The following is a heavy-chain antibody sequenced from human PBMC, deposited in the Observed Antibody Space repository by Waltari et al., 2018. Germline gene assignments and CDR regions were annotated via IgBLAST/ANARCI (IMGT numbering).Heavy chain of an antibody. J-gene: IGHJ4*02. Sequence: EVQLVESGGGLVQPGGSLRLSCAGSGFTFSGTLMAWVRQAPGKGLEWVANKKEDGSKKNYVDSVEGRFTISRDNAKNSLYLQMNSLRAEDTALYYCVRHGFWNFDFWGQGTLVTVSS. V-gene: IGHV3-7*01. D-gene: IGHD3-3*01. CDR2: KKEDGSKK. CDR3: VRHGFWNFDF. CDR1: GFTFSGTL.